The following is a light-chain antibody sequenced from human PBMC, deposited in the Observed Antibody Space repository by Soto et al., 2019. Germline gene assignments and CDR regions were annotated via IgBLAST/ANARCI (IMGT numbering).Light chain of an antibody. CDR1: QDISNY. CDR3: QQLNSYPLT. J-gene: IGKJ5*01. V-gene: IGKV1-9*01. Sequence: DIHITQSPSSLSASVGDRVTITCQASQDISNYLNWYQQKPGKAPKLLIYAASTLQSGVPSRFSGSGSGTEFTLTISSLQPEDFATYYCQQLNSYPLTFGQGTRLEIK. CDR2: AAS.